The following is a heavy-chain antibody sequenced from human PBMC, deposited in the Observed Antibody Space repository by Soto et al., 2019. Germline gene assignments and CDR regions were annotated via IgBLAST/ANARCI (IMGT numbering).Heavy chain of an antibody. CDR1: GFNLSGYA. V-gene: IGHV3-64*01. CDR3: ARRARPDVYYMDV. CDR2: IISNGVGT. D-gene: IGHD6-6*01. Sequence: EVQLAESGGGLAQPGGSLRLSCAASGFNLSGYAMDWVRQAPGKGLEYVSGIISNGVGTYYANSVQGRFTISRDNSKNTVYLQMGSLRPEDRAVYYCARRARPDVYYMDVWGKGTTVTVSS. J-gene: IGHJ6*03.